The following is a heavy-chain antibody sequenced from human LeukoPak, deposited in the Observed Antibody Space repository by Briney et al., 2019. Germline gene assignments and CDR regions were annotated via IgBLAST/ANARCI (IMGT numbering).Heavy chain of an antibody. Sequence: PGGSLRLSCAASGFTFSSYEMNWVRQAPGKGLEWVSYISSSGSTIYYADSVKGRFTISRDNSKNTLYLQMNSLRAEDTAVYYCAKVRIAAAGIHYYYMDVWGKGTTVTISS. D-gene: IGHD6-13*01. J-gene: IGHJ6*03. CDR2: ISSSGSTI. V-gene: IGHV3-48*03. CDR1: GFTFSSYE. CDR3: AKVRIAAAGIHYYYMDV.